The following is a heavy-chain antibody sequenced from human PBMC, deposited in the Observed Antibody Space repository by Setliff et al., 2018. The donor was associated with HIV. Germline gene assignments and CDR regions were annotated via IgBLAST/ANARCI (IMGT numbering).Heavy chain of an antibody. D-gene: IGHD3-10*01. CDR1: GFTFSRYS. Sequence: GGSLRLSCAASGFTFSRYSMTWVRQVPGKGLEWISGINTSGGRTYYADSVKGRFTISRDNSQNTLFLQMNSLRAGDTAIYYCARGSYGSFDYWGRGTLVTVSS. J-gene: IGHJ4*02. CDR2: INTSGGRT. CDR3: ARGSYGSFDY. V-gene: IGHV3-23*01.